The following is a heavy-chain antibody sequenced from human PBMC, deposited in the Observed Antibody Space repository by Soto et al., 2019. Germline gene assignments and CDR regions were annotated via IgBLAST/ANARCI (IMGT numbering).Heavy chain of an antibody. CDR2: IYWDDDK. V-gene: IGHV2-5*02. D-gene: IGHD5-12*01. J-gene: IGHJ3*02. Sequence: QITLKESGPTLVNPTQTLTLTCTFSGFSLSTSGVGVGWIRQPPGKALEWLALIYWDDDKRYSPSLKSRLTITKDTSKNQVVLTMTNMDPVDTATYYGAHGGYSGYDPLSDAFDIWGQGTMVTVSS. CDR1: GFSLSTSGVG. CDR3: AHGGYSGYDPLSDAFDI.